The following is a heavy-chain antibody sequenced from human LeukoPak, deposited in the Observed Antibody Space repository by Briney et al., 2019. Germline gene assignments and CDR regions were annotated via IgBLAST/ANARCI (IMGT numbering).Heavy chain of an antibody. V-gene: IGHV3-11*01. CDR1: GFTFSDYY. J-gene: IGHJ5*02. CDR2: ISAGGTTI. Sequence: KSGGSLRLSCAASGFTFSDYYMTWIRQAPGKGLEWVSYISAGGTTIYYADSAKGRFTVSRDNARNSLYLQMNSLRAEDTAVYYCARVRSSSWTPGPWGQGTLVTVSS. CDR3: ARVRSSSWTPGP. D-gene: IGHD6-13*01.